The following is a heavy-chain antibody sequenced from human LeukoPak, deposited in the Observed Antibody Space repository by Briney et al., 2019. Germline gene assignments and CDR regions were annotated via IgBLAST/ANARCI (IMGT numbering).Heavy chain of an antibody. V-gene: IGHV1-24*01. CDR1: GYPLTELS. J-gene: IGHJ4*02. CDR2: FDPEDGET. D-gene: IGHD6-6*01. Sequence: EGSVKVSRKVSGYPLTELSMHWVRQAPGKGLEWMGGFDPEDGETIYAQKFQGRVTMTEDTSTDTAYMELSSLRSEDTAVYYCATEYSSSSVLDYWGQGTLVTVSS. CDR3: ATEYSSSSVLDY.